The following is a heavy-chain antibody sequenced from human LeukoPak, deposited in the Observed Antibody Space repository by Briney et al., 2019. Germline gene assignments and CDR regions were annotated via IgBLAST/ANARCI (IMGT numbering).Heavy chain of an antibody. J-gene: IGHJ5*02. CDR3: ARGGLSVGTTTRGWFDP. Sequence: PGGSLRLSCAASGFTFNSYAMHWVRQTPGKGLEYVSGISGNGGSTDYANSVKGRSTISRDNSKNTLSLQMGSLRAEDMAVYYCARGGLSVGTTTRGWFDPWGQGTLVTVSS. CDR1: GFTFNSYA. CDR2: ISGNGGST. V-gene: IGHV3-64*01. D-gene: IGHD1-26*01.